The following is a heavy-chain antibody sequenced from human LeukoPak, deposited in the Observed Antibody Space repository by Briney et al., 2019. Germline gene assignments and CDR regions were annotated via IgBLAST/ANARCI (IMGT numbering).Heavy chain of an antibody. CDR3: AKCGNSGCHLIDY. Sequence: GSLRLSCAASGFTFNTNAMSWVRQAPGKGLEWVSAISGRTGGTYYADSVKGRFTISRDNSKSTLYLQMDSLRAEDTAVYYCAKCGNSGCHLIDYWGQGTLVTVSS. J-gene: IGHJ4*02. D-gene: IGHD5-12*01. V-gene: IGHV3-23*01. CDR1: GFTFNTNA. CDR2: ISGRTGGT.